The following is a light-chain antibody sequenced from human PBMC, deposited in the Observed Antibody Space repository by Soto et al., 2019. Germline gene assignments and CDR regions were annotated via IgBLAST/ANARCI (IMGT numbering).Light chain of an antibody. Sequence: QSVLTQPASVSGSPGQSITISCTETSGDIGAHNYVSWYQHRPGKAPKLMIYDVYSRPSDISDRFSGSKSSNTASLTISGLQAEDEADYYCCSYTTSSTYVFGPGTKVTVL. CDR3: CSYTTSSTYV. CDR1: SGDIGAHNY. J-gene: IGLJ1*01. CDR2: DVY. V-gene: IGLV2-14*01.